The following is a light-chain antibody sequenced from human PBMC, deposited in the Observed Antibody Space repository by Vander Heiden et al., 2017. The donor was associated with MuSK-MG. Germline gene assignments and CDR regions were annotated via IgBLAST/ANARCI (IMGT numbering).Light chain of an antibody. Sequence: IVFTQSPATLSLSPGETATLSCRASQRVTRFLGWYPQRPGQAPRLLIYDTFHRATGVPARFSASRSETDFTLTMSSLEPEDFAVYYCQRRSNWALTFGQGTRVEMK. CDR3: QRRSNWALT. V-gene: IGKV3-11*01. CDR2: DTF. J-gene: IGKJ1*01. CDR1: QRVTRF.